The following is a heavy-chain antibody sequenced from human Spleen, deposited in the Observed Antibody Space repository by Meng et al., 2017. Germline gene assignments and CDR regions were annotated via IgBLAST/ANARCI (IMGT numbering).Heavy chain of an antibody. CDR1: GGSFSAYD. CDR2: INHSGST. D-gene: IGHD2-21*01. CDR3: RLAYCMGDCVDY. V-gene: IGHV4-34*01. Sequence: AQVQQWGAGLLKPSETLSLTCAFYGGSFSAYDWSWIRQPPGKGLEWLGQINHSGSTNDNPSLKSRVTISIDTSRNQLSLKLSSVTAADTAVYYCRLAYCMGDCVDYWGQGTLVTVSS. J-gene: IGHJ4*02.